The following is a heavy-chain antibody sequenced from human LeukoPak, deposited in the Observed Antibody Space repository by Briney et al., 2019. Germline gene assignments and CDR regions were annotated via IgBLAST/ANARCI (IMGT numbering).Heavy chain of an antibody. CDR3: AGSYYYGSGSYYPLDY. V-gene: IGHV1-69*04. D-gene: IGHD3-10*01. J-gene: IGHJ4*02. Sequence: SVKVSCKASGGTFSSYAISWARQAPGQGLEWMGRIIPILGIANYAQKFQGRVTITADKSTSTAYMELSSLRSEDTAVYYCAGSYYYGSGSYYPLDYWGQGTLVTVSS. CDR2: IIPILGIA. CDR1: GGTFSSYA.